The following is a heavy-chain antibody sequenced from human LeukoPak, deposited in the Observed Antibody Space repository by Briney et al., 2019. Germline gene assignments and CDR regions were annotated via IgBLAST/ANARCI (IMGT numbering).Heavy chain of an antibody. J-gene: IGHJ5*02. CDR2: IRYDGSNK. CDR3: AKDQGYCSGGSRYENWFDP. CDR1: GFTFSSYG. D-gene: IGHD2-15*01. Sequence: QPGGSLRLSCAASGFTFSSYGMHWVRQAPGKGLEWVAFIRYDGSNKYYADSVKGRFTISRDNSKNTLYLQMNSLRAEDTAVYYCAKDQGYCSGGSRYENWFDPWGQGTLVTVSS. V-gene: IGHV3-30*02.